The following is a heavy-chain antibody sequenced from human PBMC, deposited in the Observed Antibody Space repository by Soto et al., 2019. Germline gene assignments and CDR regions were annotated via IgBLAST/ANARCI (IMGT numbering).Heavy chain of an antibody. V-gene: IGHV3-23*01. Sequence: GGSLRLSCAASRFIFSNYAMTWVRQAPGKGLEWVSGISGSGDRTFYADSVKGRFTISRDNSKNTLYLQMNSLRAEDTAIYYCAKGSNTWSPVDSWGQGTLVTVSS. D-gene: IGHD6-13*01. CDR1: RFIFSNYA. CDR3: AKGSNTWSPVDS. J-gene: IGHJ4*02. CDR2: ISGSGDRT.